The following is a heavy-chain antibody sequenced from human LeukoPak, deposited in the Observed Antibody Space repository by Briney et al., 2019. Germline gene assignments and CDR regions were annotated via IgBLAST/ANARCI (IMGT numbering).Heavy chain of an antibody. V-gene: IGHV4-59*01. J-gene: IGHJ4*02. CDR2: IYYSGST. CDR1: GGSINNYY. CDR3: ARSGSYSGICDY. Sequence: SETLSLTCIVSGGSINNYYWSWIRQPPGKGLEWIGYIYYSGSTNYNPSLKSRVTISVDTSKNQFPLNLTSVTPADTAVYYCARSGSYSGICDYWGQGTLVTVSS. D-gene: IGHD1-26*01.